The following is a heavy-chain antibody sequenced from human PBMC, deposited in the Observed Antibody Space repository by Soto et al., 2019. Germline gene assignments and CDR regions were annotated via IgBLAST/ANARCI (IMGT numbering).Heavy chain of an antibody. J-gene: IGHJ4*02. V-gene: IGHV3-9*01. CDR2: ISWNSGSI. CDR1: GFTFDDYA. CDR3: AKDSHHYSSSWSRWVC. D-gene: IGHD6-13*01. Sequence: EVQLVESGGGLVQPGRSLRLSCAASGFTFDDYAMHWVRQAPGKGLEWVSGISWNSGSIGYADSVKGRFTISRDNAKNSLYLQMNSLRAEDTALYYCAKDSHHYSSSWSRWVCWGQGTLVTVSS.